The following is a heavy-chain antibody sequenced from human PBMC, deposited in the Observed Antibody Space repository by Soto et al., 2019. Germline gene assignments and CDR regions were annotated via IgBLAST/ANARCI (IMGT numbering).Heavy chain of an antibody. D-gene: IGHD3-22*01. CDR1: GDSISTYY. CDR2: MFYSGNT. Sequence: PSETLSLTCTISGDSISTYYWGWIRQPPGKGLEWIGSMFYSGNTYYNPSLKSRVTLSIDTSKNQFSLKLNSVTAADTAVYYCVSPEGYYDSSGYTLDYWGQGTLVTVSS. J-gene: IGHJ4*02. CDR3: VSPEGYYDSSGYTLDY. V-gene: IGHV4-39*01.